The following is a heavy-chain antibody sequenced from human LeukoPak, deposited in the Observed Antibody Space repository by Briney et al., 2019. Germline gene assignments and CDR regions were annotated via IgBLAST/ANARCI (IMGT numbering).Heavy chain of an antibody. CDR1: GFTFSNYW. Sequence: GGSLRLSCVASGFTFSNYWMSWVRQAPGKGLEWVANIKQDGSGKYYVDSVKGRFTISRDNAKNSVYLQMNSLRAEDTAVYYCVRDPVGNYGSGTYPPSWGQGTLVTVSS. D-gene: IGHD3-10*01. J-gene: IGHJ4*02. CDR3: VRDPVGNYGSGTYPPS. CDR2: IKQDGSGK. V-gene: IGHV3-7*01.